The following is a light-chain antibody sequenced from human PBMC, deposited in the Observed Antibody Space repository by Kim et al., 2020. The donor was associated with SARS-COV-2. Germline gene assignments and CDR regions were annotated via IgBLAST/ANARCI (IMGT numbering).Light chain of an antibody. Sequence: SYELTQPPSVSVSPGQTATITCSGDGLGDKYVYWFQQRPGQSPVLVIYQDDKRPSRIPERFSGSNSGNTATLTISGTQAVDEADYYCQTWDSNTGVFGPGNKVSVL. J-gene: IGLJ1*01. CDR3: QTWDSNTGV. CDR1: GLGDKY. CDR2: QDD. V-gene: IGLV3-1*01.